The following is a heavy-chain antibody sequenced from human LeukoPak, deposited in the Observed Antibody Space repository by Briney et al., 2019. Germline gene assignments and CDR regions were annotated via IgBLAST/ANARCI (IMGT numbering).Heavy chain of an antibody. CDR1: GFIFSTCG. CDR2: IQFDGSEE. Sequence: PGGSLRLSCAASGFIFSTCGMHWVRQAPGKGLEWVAFIQFDGSEEFYADSVKGRFTISRDNSKNTLYLQMNSLRAEDTAVYYCAKDRGYCSSTSCYTIFDYWGQGTLVTVSS. CDR3: AKDRGYCSSTSCYTIFDY. D-gene: IGHD2-2*02. V-gene: IGHV3-30*02. J-gene: IGHJ4*02.